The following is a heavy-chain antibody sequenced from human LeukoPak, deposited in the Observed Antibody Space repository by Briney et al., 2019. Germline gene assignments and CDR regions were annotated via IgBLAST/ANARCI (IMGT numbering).Heavy chain of an antibody. CDR1: GYSISSGYY. D-gene: IGHD2-2*01. J-gene: IGHJ4*02. Sequence: PSETLSLTCTVSGYSISSGYYWGWIRQPPGKGLEWIGSIYHSGSTYYNPSLKSRVTISVDTSKNQFSLKLSSVTAADTAVYYCARLSVPPPRRYQLLSHRYFDYWGQGTLVTVSS. CDR3: ARLSVPPPRRYQLLSHRYFDY. V-gene: IGHV4-38-2*02. CDR2: IYHSGST.